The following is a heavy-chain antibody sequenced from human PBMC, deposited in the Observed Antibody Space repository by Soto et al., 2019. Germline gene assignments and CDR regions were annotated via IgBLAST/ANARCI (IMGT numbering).Heavy chain of an antibody. CDR2: ISGSGGST. V-gene: IGHV3-23*01. D-gene: IGHD2-15*01. CDR3: AKKQGGSCYSEGGICPDFFDP. J-gene: IGHJ5*02. CDR1: GFTFSSYA. Sequence: GGSLRLSCAASGFTFSSYAMSWVRQAPGKGLEWVSAISGSGGSTYYADSVKGRFTISRDNSKNTLYLQMNSLRAEDTAVYYCAKKQGGSCYSEGGICPDFFDPWGQGTLVTVSS.